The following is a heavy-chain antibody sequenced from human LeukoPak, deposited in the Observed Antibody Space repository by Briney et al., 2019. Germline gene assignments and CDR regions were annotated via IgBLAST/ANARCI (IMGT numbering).Heavy chain of an antibody. CDR1: GGSNSSSSYY. CDR2: IYYSGST. V-gene: IGHV4-39*07. CDR3: ASYGDYINHAFDY. J-gene: IGHJ4*02. Sequence: MPSETLSLTCTVSGGSNSSSSYYWGWIRQPPEKGLEWIGSIYYSGSTYYNPSLKSRVTISVDTSKNQFSLKLSSVTAADTAVYYCASYGDYINHAFDYWGQGTLVTVSS. D-gene: IGHD4-17*01.